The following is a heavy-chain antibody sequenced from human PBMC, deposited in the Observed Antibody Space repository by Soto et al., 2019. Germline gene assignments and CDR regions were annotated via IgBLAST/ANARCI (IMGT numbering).Heavy chain of an antibody. Sequence: DSVRGRFTISRDNPKNSVYLQMNSLREEDTAVYFCAREEGYCNGGPCYRGAFEFWGQGTIVTVSS. D-gene: IGHD2-15*01. CDR3: AREEGYCNGGPCYRGAFEF. J-gene: IGHJ3*01. V-gene: IGHV3-7*01.